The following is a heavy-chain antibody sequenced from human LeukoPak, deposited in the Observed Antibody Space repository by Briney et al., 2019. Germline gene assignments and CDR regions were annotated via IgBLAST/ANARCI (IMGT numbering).Heavy chain of an antibody. CDR2: ITGDGSTT. V-gene: IGHV3-74*01. J-gene: IGHJ4*02. CDR1: GFTFSSCW. Sequence: GGSLRLSCAASGFTFSSCWMHWVRQAPGKGLVWVSRITGDGSTTNYADSVKGRFTISRDNAKNTLYLQMNSLRAEDTAVYYCARNPYSFALDYWGQGTLVTVSS. D-gene: IGHD5-18*01. CDR3: ARNPYSFALDY.